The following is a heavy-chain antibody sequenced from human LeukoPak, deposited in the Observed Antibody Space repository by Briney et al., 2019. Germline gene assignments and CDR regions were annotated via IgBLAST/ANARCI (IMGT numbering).Heavy chain of an antibody. V-gene: IGHV3-21*01. CDR1: GFTFSSYS. D-gene: IGHD3-22*01. Sequence: GGSLRLSCAASGFTFSSYSMNWVRQAPGKGLEWVSSISSSSSYIYYADSVKGRFTISRDNAKNSLYLQMNSLRAEDTAVYYCASTPPFNYYDSSGYYPDVDYWGQGTLVTVSS. CDR3: ASTPPFNYYDSSGYYPDVDY. J-gene: IGHJ4*02. CDR2: ISSSSSYI.